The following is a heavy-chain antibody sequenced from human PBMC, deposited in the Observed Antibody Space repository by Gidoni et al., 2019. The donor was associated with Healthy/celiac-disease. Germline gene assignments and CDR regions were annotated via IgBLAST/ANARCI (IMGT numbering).Heavy chain of an antibody. J-gene: IGHJ6*03. D-gene: IGHD3-10*01. Sequence: EVQLVESGGGVVQPGRSLRLSCAASGFTLDAYAMHWVRQAPGKGLGWVSGISWNSGSIGYADSVKGRFTISRDNAKNSLYLQMNSLRAEDTALYYCAKGRYGSGSYYSMDVWGQGTTVTVSS. CDR3: AKGRYGSGSYYSMDV. CDR1: GFTLDAYA. V-gene: IGHV3-9*01. CDR2: ISWNSGSI.